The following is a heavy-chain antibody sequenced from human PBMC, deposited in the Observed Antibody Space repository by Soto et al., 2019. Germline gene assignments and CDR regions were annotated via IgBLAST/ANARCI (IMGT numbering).Heavy chain of an antibody. D-gene: IGHD3-22*01. CDR2: IYWDDDK. CDR3: AHRGFYYDSSGYYPWSWFDP. CDR1: GFSLSTSGVG. Sequence: QITLKESGPTLVKPTQTLTLTCTFSGFSLSTSGVGVGWIRQPPGKALEWLALIYWDDDKRYSPSLKSSLTITKDTSKNQVVLTMTNMAPVDTATYYCAHRGFYYDSSGYYPWSWFDPWGQGTLVTVSS. V-gene: IGHV2-5*02. J-gene: IGHJ5*02.